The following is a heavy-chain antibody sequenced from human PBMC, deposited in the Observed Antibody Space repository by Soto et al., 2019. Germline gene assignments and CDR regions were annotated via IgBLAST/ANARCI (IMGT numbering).Heavy chain of an antibody. D-gene: IGHD3-22*01. CDR2: ISYSGST. Sequence: PSETLSLTCTVSGGSISSGNYYWSWIRQPPGKGLEWIGFISYSGSTYYSTSLKSRVTISVDTSKSQFSLKLSSVTAADTAVYYCASLTIPTYYYDSSGYPIWYWGQGTLVTVSS. J-gene: IGHJ4*02. V-gene: IGHV4-30-4*01. CDR1: GGSISSGNYY. CDR3: ASLTIPTYYYDSSGYPIWY.